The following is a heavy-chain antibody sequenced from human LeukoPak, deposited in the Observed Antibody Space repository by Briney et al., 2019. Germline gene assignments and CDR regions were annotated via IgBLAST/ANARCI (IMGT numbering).Heavy chain of an antibody. J-gene: IGHJ4*02. Sequence: SETLSLTCAVYGWSISGYYWSWIRQPPGKGLEWIGEINHSGSTNYSPSLKSRVTISVDTSKNQFSLKLSSVTAADTAVYYCARARGYSYGRIDYWGQGTLVTVSS. CDR3: ARARGYSYGRIDY. D-gene: IGHD5-18*01. V-gene: IGHV4-34*01. CDR2: INHSGST. CDR1: GWSISGYY.